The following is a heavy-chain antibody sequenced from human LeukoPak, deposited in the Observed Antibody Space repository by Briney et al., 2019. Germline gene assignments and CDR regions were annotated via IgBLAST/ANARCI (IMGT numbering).Heavy chain of an antibody. V-gene: IGHV3-72*01. Sequence: GGSLRLSCAASGFTFSDHYMDWVRQAPGKGLEWVGRSRDKANSYSTEYAASVKGRFTISRDDSRNSLYLQMSSLKTEDTAIYYCVISTSRDGIDIWGQGTMVTVSS. CDR2: SRDKANSYST. D-gene: IGHD2-2*01. J-gene: IGHJ3*02. CDR3: VISTSRDGIDI. CDR1: GFTFSDHY.